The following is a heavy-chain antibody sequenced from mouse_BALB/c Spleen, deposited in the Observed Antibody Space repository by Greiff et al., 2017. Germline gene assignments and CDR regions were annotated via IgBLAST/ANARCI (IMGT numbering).Heavy chain of an antibody. CDR3: ARGPLYAMDY. V-gene: IGHV5-4*02. J-gene: IGHJ4*01. Sequence: DVKLVESGGGLVKPGGSLKLSCAASGFTFSDYYMYWVRQTPEKRLEWVATISDGGSYTYYPDSVKGRFTISRDNAKNNLYLQMSSLKSEDTAMYYCARGPLYAMDYWGQGTSVTVSS. CDR2: ISDGGSYT. CDR1: GFTFSDYY.